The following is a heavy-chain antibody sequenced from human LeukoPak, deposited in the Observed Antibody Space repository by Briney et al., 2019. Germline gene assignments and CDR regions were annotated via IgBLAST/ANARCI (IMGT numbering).Heavy chain of an antibody. V-gene: IGHV5-51*01. D-gene: IGHD3-22*01. CDR2: IYPGDSDT. Sequence: GESLKISCKAFGYSFTSYWIGWVRQMPGKGLEWMGIIYPGDSDTRYSPSFQGQVTISADKSISTAYLQWSSLKASDTAMYYCARPVDYDSSGFSFDYWGQGTLVTVSS. J-gene: IGHJ4*02. CDR1: GYSFTSYW. CDR3: ARPVDYDSSGFSFDY.